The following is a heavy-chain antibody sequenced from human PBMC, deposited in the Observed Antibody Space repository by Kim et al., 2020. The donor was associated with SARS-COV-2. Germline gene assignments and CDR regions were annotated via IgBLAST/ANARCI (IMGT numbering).Heavy chain of an antibody. CDR1: GGSFSGYY. Sequence: SETLSLTCAVYGGSFSGYYWSWIRQPPGKGLEWIGEINHSGSTNYNPSLKSRVTISVDTSKNQFSLKLSSVTAADTAVYYCAEDSSSSGYWGQGTLVTVSS. D-gene: IGHD6-6*01. J-gene: IGHJ4*02. V-gene: IGHV4-34*01. CDR3: AEDSSSSGY. CDR2: INHSGST.